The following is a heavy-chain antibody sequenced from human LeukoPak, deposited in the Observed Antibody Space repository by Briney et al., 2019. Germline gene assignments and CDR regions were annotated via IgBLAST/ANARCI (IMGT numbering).Heavy chain of an antibody. D-gene: IGHD3-9*01. CDR3: ARVGPNYYDILTGPEWFDP. Sequence: ASVKVSCKASGYTFTSYGISWVRQAPGQGLEWMGWISAYNGNTNYAQKLQGRVTMTTDTSTSIAYMELRSLRSDDTAVYYCARVGPNYYDILTGPEWFDPWGQGTLVTVSS. CDR2: ISAYNGNT. CDR1: GYTFTSYG. J-gene: IGHJ5*02. V-gene: IGHV1-18*04.